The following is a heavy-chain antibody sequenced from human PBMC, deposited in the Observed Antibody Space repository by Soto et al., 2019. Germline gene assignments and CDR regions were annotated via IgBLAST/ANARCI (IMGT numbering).Heavy chain of an antibody. V-gene: IGHV4-59*01. CDR3: ARGPSTSYYYGMDV. CDR2: IYYSGST. CDR1: GGSISSYF. J-gene: IGHJ6*02. Sequence: QVQLQESGPGLVKPSETLSLTCTVSGGSISSYFWSWIRQPPGKGLEWIGYIYYSGSTNYNPSLRGRVSVSIDTSKNPFSLRLNSVTAADTAVYYCARGPSTSYYYGMDVWGQGTTVTVSS. D-gene: IGHD6-6*01.